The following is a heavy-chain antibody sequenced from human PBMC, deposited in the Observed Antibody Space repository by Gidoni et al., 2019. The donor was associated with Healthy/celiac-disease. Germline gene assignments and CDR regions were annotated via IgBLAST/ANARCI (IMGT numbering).Heavy chain of an antibody. V-gene: IGHV1-69*01. CDR2: IIPIFGTA. J-gene: IGHJ5*02. D-gene: IGHD5-18*01. CDR1: GGTFSSYA. CDR3: ARLPGDGDTAMATRGGWFDP. Sequence: QVQLVQSGAEVKKPGSSVKVSCKASGGTFSSYAISWVRQAPGQGLEWMGGIIPIFGTANYAQKFQGRVTITADESTSTAYMELSSLRSEDTAVYYCARLPGDGDTAMATRGGWFDPWGQGTLVTVSS.